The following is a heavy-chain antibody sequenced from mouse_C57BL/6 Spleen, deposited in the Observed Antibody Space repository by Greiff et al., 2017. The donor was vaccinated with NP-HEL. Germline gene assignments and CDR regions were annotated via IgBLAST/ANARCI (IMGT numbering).Heavy chain of an antibody. CDR1: GYSITSGYD. D-gene: IGHD2-12*01. J-gene: IGHJ3*01. Sequence: EVKLVESGPGMVKPSQSLSLTCTVTGYSITSGYDWHWIRHFPGNKLEWMGYISYSGSTNYNPSLKSRISITHDTSKNHFFLKLNSVTTEDTATYYCARGGLYPWFAYWGQGTLVTVSA. CDR3: ARGGLYPWFAY. V-gene: IGHV3-1*01. CDR2: ISYSGST.